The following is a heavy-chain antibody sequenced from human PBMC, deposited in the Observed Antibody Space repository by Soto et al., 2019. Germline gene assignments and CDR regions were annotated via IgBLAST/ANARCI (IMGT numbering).Heavy chain of an antibody. CDR3: ARDGYNWSNLFDP. Sequence: ASVKVSCKASGYTFTGYDMHWVRQAPGQGLEWMGWINPNSGGTNYAQKIQGRVTMTRDTSISTAYMELSRLRSDDTAVYYCARDGYNWSNLFDPWGQGTLVTVSS. V-gene: IGHV1-2*02. J-gene: IGHJ5*02. CDR1: GYTFTGYD. D-gene: IGHD5-12*01. CDR2: INPNSGGT.